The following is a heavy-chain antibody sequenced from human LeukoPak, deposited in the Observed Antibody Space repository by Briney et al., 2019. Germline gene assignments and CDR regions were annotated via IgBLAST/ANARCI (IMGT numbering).Heavy chain of an antibody. Sequence: SETLSLTCAVYGGSFSGYYWSWIHQPPGKGLEWIGEINHSGSTNYNPSLKSRVTISVDTSKNQFSLKLSSVTAADTAVYYCARGHYDFWSGYHADFDYWGQETLVTVSS. D-gene: IGHD3-3*01. V-gene: IGHV4-34*01. CDR2: INHSGST. J-gene: IGHJ4*02. CDR3: ARGHYDFWSGYHADFDY. CDR1: GGSFSGYY.